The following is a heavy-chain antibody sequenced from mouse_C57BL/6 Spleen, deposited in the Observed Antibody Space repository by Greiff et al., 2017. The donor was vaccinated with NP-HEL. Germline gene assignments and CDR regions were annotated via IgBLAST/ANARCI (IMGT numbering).Heavy chain of an antibody. CDR1: GYTFTDYY. Sequence: VQLQQSGAELVRPGASVKLSCKASGYTFTDYYINWVKQRPGQGLEWIARIYPGSGNTYYNEKFKGKATLTAEKSSSTAYMQLSSLTSEDSAVYFCARNSLYAMDYWGQGTSVIVSS. CDR3: ARNSLYAMDY. J-gene: IGHJ4*01. V-gene: IGHV1-76*01. CDR2: IYPGSGNT. D-gene: IGHD6-2*01.